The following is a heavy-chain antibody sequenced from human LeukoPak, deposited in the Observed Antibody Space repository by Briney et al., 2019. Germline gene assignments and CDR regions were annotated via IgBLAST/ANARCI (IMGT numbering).Heavy chain of an antibody. Sequence: GASVKVSCKASGYTFTDYYIHWVRQAPGQGLECVGWINPDNGATKYTQNFQGRITMTTDTSSNTTYMEMSRLTSDDTAFYYCVRERGIRGPRGNWFDPWGQGTQVIVSS. CDR3: VRERGIRGPRGNWFDP. CDR2: INPDNGAT. J-gene: IGHJ5*02. V-gene: IGHV1-2*02. CDR1: GYTFTDYY. D-gene: IGHD3-10*01.